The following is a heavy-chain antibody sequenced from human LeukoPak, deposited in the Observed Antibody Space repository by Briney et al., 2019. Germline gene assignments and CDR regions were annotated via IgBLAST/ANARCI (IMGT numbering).Heavy chain of an antibody. CDR2: IYHSGST. CDR3: ARVGYSSSWSSGVY. Sequence: PSETLSLTCAVSGGSISSSNWWSWVRPPPGKGLEWIGEIYHSGSTNYNPSLKSRVTISVDKSKNQFSLKLSSVTAADTAVYYCARVGYSSSWSSGVYWGQGTLVTVSS. CDR1: GGSISSSNW. V-gene: IGHV4-4*02. D-gene: IGHD6-13*01. J-gene: IGHJ4*02.